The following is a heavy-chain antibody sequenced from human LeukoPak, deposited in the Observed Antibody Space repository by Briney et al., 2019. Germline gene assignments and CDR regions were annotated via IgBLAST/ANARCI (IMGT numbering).Heavy chain of an antibody. CDR3: ARGLASGYPPIPFDY. J-gene: IGHJ4*02. CDR2: IYYSGRT. CDR1: GGSISSSSYY. D-gene: IGHD3-3*01. V-gene: IGHV4-39*07. Sequence: SETLSLTCTVSGGSISSSSYYWGWIRQPPGKGLEWIGSIYYSGRTQYNSSLKSRVTISVDTSKNQFSLSLDSVTAADTAVYYCARGLASGYPPIPFDYWGQGTLVTVSS.